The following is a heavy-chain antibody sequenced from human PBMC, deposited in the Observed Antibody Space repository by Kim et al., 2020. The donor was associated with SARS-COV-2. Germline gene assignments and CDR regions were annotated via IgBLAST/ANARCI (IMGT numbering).Heavy chain of an antibody. CDR1: GGTFSSYA. CDR2: IIPIFGTA. D-gene: IGHD6-13*01. J-gene: IGHJ4*02. Sequence: SVKVSCKASGGTFSSYAISWVRQAPGQGLEWMGGIIPIFGTANYAQKFQGRVTITADESTSTAYMELSSLRSEDTAVYYCAIQLLAAATLDYWGQGTLVTVSS. V-gene: IGHV1-69*13. CDR3: AIQLLAAATLDY.